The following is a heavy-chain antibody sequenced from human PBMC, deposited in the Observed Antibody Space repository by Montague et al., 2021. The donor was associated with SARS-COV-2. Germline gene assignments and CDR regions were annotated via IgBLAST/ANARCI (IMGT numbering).Heavy chain of an antibody. Sequence: SETLSLTCTVSFGSISTYYWSWIRQPPGKGLEWIGFIFYNGSTKYNPSLKRRVSISLDTSKNKFSLKLSSVTGADTAVYYCAGQDAWAYCGDECYRGWFDSWGQGTLVTISS. V-gene: IGHV4-59*03. CDR3: AGQDAWAYCGDECYRGWFDS. CDR1: FGSISTYY. CDR2: IFYNGST. J-gene: IGHJ5*01. D-gene: IGHD2-21*01.